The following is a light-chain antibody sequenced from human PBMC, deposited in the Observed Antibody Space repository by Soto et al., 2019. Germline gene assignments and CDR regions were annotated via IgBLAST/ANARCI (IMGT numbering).Light chain of an antibody. V-gene: IGKV3-11*01. CDR3: HERGRWPRGS. Sequence: EVVLTQSPATLSLSPGERATLSCRASQNVDYNLAWFQQKPGQAPRLLIYVASQRAAGIPARFVGSGSGTDFTLTISSLEPEDFAVYYCHERGRWPRGSFGGGTKVEMK. CDR2: VAS. J-gene: IGKJ4*01. CDR1: QNVDYN.